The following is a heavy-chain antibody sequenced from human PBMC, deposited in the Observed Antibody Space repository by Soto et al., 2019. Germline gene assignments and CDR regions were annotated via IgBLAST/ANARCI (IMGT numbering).Heavy chain of an antibody. CDR3: ARDLYCSGGSCYYLFDY. Sequence: SVKVSCKASGYTFTSYGISWVRQAPGQGLEWMGWISAYNGNTNYAQKLQGRVTMTTDTSTSTAYMELRSLRSDDTAVYYCARDLYCSGGSCYYLFDYWGQGALVTVSS. CDR2: ISAYNGNT. J-gene: IGHJ4*02. D-gene: IGHD2-15*01. V-gene: IGHV1-18*04. CDR1: GYTFTSYG.